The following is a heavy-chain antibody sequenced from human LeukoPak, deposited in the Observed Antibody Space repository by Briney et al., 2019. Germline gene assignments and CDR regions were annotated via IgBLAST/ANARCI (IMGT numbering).Heavy chain of an antibody. CDR3: AVEIMVGGYY. Sequence: GASVNDSCKASGFTFTSSAVQWVRPARGQRLEWIGWIVVVSGNTNYAQKFPERVTITMDMSTSTAYMELSSLRSEDTAVYYCAVEIMVGGYYWGQGTLVTVSS. V-gene: IGHV1-58*01. J-gene: IGHJ4*02. CDR1: GFTFTSSA. D-gene: IGHD3-10*02. CDR2: IVVVSGNT.